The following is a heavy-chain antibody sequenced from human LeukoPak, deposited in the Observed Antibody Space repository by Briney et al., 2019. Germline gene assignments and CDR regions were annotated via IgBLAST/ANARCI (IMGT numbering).Heavy chain of an antibody. CDR3: AVAPGDY. CDR2: INPNSDYT. V-gene: IGHV1-2*02. CDR1: GYTFTDYY. Sequence: ASVKVSCKASGYTFTDYYIHWVRQAPGQGLEWMGLINPNSDYTFYAQKFQGTVTMTRDTSITTVYMELPTLTSDDTALSYCAVAPGDYWGQGTLVSVSA. D-gene: IGHD2-21*01. J-gene: IGHJ4*02.